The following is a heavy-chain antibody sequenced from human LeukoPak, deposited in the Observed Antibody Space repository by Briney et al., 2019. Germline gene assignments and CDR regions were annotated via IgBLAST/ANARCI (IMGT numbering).Heavy chain of an antibody. Sequence: SETLSLTCTVSGGSISSYYWSWIRQPPGKGLEWIGYIYYSGSTNYNPSLKSRVTISVDTSENQFSLKLSSVTAADTAVYYCARGREEFYYDSSGYYYSDHWGQGTLVTVSP. D-gene: IGHD3-22*01. CDR2: IYYSGST. J-gene: IGHJ4*02. CDR3: ARGREEFYYDSSGYYYSDH. CDR1: GGSISSYY. V-gene: IGHV4-59*01.